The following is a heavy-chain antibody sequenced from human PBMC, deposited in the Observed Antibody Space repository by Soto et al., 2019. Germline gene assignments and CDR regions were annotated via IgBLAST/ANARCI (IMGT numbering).Heavy chain of an antibody. CDR2: INYSGST. Sequence: SETLSLTCTVSGASVSSATYYWNWIRQPPGKPLEWIGYINYSGSTNYNPSLKRRVTISLRSSNDQFSLKLSSVTAADTAVYYCARTRDNNIKYYYALDVWGPGATVTVSS. V-gene: IGHV4-61*01. J-gene: IGHJ6*02. CDR3: ARTRDNNIKYYYALDV. D-gene: IGHD1-20*01. CDR1: GASVSSATYY.